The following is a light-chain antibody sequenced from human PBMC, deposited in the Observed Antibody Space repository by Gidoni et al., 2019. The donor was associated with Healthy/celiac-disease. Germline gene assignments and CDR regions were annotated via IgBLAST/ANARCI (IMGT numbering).Light chain of an antibody. J-gene: IGKJ2*01. V-gene: IGKV1-39*01. CDR1: QSISSY. CDR3: QQRYSTPYT. Sequence: DIQMNQSPSSLSASVGDRVTLTCRASQSISSYLNWYQQKPGNAPKLLIYAASSLQSGVPSRFSGSGSGTDFTLTISSLQPEDFATYYCQQRYSTPYTFGQGTKLEIK. CDR2: AAS.